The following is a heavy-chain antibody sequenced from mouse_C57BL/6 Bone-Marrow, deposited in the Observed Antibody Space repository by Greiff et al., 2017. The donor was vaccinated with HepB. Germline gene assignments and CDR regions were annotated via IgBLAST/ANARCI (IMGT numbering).Heavy chain of an antibody. Sequence: VKVVESGPGLVAPSQSLSITCTVSGFSLTSYAISWVRQPPGKGLEWLGVIWTGGGTNYNSALKSRLSISKDNSKSQVFLKMNSLQTDDTARYYCARTLYGNHWYFDVWGTGTTVTVSS. CDR3: ARTLYGNHWYFDV. CDR1: GFSLTSYA. J-gene: IGHJ1*03. V-gene: IGHV2-9-1*01. D-gene: IGHD2-1*01. CDR2: IWTGGGT.